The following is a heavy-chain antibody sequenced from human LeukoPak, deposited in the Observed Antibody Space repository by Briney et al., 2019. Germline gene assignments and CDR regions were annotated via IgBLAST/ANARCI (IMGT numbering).Heavy chain of an antibody. V-gene: IGHV1-18*01. J-gene: IGHJ4*02. CDR3: ARIVVVPAAMYYFDY. D-gene: IGHD2-2*01. CDR2: ISAYNGNT. CDR1: GYTFTSYG. Sequence: GSVKVSCKASGYTFTSYGISWVRQAPGQGLEWMGWISAYNGNTNYAQKLQGGVTMTTDTSTSTAYMELRSLRSDDTAVYYCARIVVVPAAMYYFDYWGQGTLVTVSS.